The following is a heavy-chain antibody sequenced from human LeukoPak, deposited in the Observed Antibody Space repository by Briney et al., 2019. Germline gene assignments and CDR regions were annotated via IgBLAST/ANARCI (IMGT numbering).Heavy chain of an antibody. Sequence: SETLSLTCTVSGGSISSGGYYWSWIRQHPGKGLEWTGYIYYSGSTYYNPSLKSRVTISVDTSKNQFSLKLSSVTAADTAVYYCASVLEYSSSSFYYGMDVWGQGTTVTVSS. V-gene: IGHV4-31*03. D-gene: IGHD6-6*01. CDR3: ASVLEYSSSSFYYGMDV. CDR1: GGSISSGGYY. J-gene: IGHJ6*02. CDR2: IYYSGST.